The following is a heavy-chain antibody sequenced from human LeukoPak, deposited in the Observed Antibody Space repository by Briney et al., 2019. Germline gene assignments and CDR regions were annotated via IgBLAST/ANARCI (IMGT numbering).Heavy chain of an antibody. Sequence: KPGGSLRLSCAASAFTFSDYYVSWIRQAPEGGLELVSYISSSTSYTNYADSVKGRFTISRDNAKNSLYLQMNSLRAEDTAVYYCARVVTGYDAFDIWGQGTMVTVSS. CDR3: ARVVTGYDAFDI. CDR1: AFTFSDYY. V-gene: IGHV3-11*03. CDR2: ISSSTSYT. D-gene: IGHD2-15*01. J-gene: IGHJ3*02.